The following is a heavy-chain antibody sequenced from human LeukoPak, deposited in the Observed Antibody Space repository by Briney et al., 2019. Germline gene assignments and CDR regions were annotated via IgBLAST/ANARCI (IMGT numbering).Heavy chain of an antibody. J-gene: IGHJ5*02. CDR3: ARVPRVAAAGTLANWFDP. CDR2: IYYSGST. Sequence: PSETLSLTCTVSGGSIGSYYWSWIRQPPGKGLEWIGYIYYSGSTNYNPSLKSRVTISVDTSKNQFSLKLSSVTAADTAVYYCARVPRVAAAGTLANWFDPWGQGTLVTVSS. D-gene: IGHD6-13*01. CDR1: GGSIGSYY. V-gene: IGHV4-59*01.